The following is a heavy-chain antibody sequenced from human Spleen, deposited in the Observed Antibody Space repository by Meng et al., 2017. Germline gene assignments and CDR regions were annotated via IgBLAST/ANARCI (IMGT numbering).Heavy chain of an antibody. D-gene: IGHD2-8*02. V-gene: IGHV1-18*01. CDR1: GYTYTHYQ. CDR2: IHPSGHA. J-gene: IGHJ4*02. Sequence: QVQLVQSGAEVKRPGASVTVSCKASGYTYTHYQMDWVRQAPGQGLEWMGWIHPSGHANYAEKCQGRVTMTTDASTTTAYMELRSLRFDDSALYYCVKHDSFWSLDSWGQGTLVTVSS. CDR3: VKHDSFWSLDS.